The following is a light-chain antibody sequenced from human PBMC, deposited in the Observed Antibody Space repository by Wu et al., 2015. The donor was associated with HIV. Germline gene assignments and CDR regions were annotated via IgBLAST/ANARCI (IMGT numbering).Light chain of an antibody. Sequence: EVVLTQSPGTLSLSPGERATLSCRASQIITSSYLAWYQQKPGQAPRLLIYGASYRAPGIPDRVSGSGSGTDFTLTISRLEPEDFAVYYCQHYGISTQVTFGRRDQGGNQT. V-gene: IGKV3-20*01. CDR1: QIITSSY. CDR3: QHYGISTQVT. J-gene: IGKJ4*01. CDR2: GAS.